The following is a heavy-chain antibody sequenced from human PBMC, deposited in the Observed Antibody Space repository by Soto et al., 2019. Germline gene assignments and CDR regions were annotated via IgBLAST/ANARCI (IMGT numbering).Heavy chain of an antibody. J-gene: IGHJ5*01. Sequence: QVQLQQWGAGLVKPSETLFLTCGVYGGSLSGNTWSWIRQAPGKGLEWIGEINDRGTTNYNPALRSRVIMSVDTSKNEISLKVNSVTAADTAVYYCARGGGFIARRMVWFDSWGQGTLVTVSS. CDR2: INDRGTT. CDR3: ARGGGFIARRMVWFDS. V-gene: IGHV4-34*01. D-gene: IGHD6-13*01. CDR1: GGSLSGNT.